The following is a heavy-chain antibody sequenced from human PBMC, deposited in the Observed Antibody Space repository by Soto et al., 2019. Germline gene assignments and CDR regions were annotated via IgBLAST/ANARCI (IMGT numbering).Heavy chain of an antibody. CDR2: VNPGNGNS. J-gene: IGHJ1*01. CDR3: AREFPFLTSRWREYFQP. Sequence: GASVKVSCKASGYTFTNYAVHWVRQAPGQRFEWMGWVNPGNGNSKSSEKLQGRATLTRDTSASTVYMELNSLRSEDTAVYYCAREFPFLTSRWREYFQPWGQGTLVTVSS. CDR1: GYTFTNYA. D-gene: IGHD6-13*01. V-gene: IGHV1-3*01.